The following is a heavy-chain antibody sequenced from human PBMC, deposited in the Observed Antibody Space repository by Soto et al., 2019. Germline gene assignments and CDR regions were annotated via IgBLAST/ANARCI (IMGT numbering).Heavy chain of an antibody. CDR2: IYYSGST. V-gene: IGHV4-59*01. J-gene: IGHJ6*02. CDR1: GGSISSYY. CDR3: ARDRYSGYDYDYYGMDV. Sequence: SETLSLTCTVSGGSISSYYWSWIRQPPGKGLEWIGYIYYSGSTNCNPSLKSRVTISVDTSKNQFSLKLSSVTAADTAVYYCARDRYSGYDYDYYGMDVWGQGTTVTVSS. D-gene: IGHD5-12*01.